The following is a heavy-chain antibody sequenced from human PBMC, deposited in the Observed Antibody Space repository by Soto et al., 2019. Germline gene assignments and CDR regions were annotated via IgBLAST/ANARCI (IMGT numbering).Heavy chain of an antibody. CDR1: GFTFSSYW. CDR3: ARGAAARNFFDY. CDR2: INSDGSST. Sequence: GGSLRLSCAASGFTFSSYWMHWVRQAPGKGLVWVSRINSDGSSTSYADSVKGRFTISRDNAKNTLYLQMNSLRAEDTAVYYCARGAAARNFFDYWGQETLVIVSS. D-gene: IGHD6-13*01. V-gene: IGHV3-74*01. J-gene: IGHJ4*02.